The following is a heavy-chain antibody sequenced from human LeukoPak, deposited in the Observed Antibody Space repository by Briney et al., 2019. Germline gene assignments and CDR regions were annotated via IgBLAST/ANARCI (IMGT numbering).Heavy chain of an antibody. CDR2: INPHSGDT. CDR3: ARLSDFSGSSGYPYYLDF. Sequence: GASVKVSCKVSGYIFTGYFLHWVRRAPGQGLEWMGGINPHSGDTNYAQKFQGRVTMTRDTSISTASMELTRLRSDDTAVYYCARLSDFSGSSGYPYYLDFWGQGTLVTVSS. J-gene: IGHJ4*02. CDR1: GYIFTGYF. D-gene: IGHD3-22*01. V-gene: IGHV1-2*02.